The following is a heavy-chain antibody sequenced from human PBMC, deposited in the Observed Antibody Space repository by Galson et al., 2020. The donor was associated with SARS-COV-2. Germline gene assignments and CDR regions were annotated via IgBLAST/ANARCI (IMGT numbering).Heavy chain of an antibody. D-gene: IGHD3-9*01. J-gene: IGHJ6*02. Sequence: ASVKVSCKASGYTFTGYYMHWMRQAPGQGLEWMGRINPNSGGTNYAQKFQGRVTMTRDTSISTAYMELSRLRSDDTAVYYCARDQIVRYYDILTGYPPTMDVWGQGTTVTVSS. V-gene: IGHV1-2*06. CDR2: INPNSGGT. CDR1: GYTFTGYY. CDR3: ARDQIVRYYDILTGYPPTMDV.